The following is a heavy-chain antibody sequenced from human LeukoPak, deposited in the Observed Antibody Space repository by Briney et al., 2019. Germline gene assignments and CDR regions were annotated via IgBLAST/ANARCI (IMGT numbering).Heavy chain of an antibody. D-gene: IGHD2-21*02. CDR3: ARGRYCGGDCYYFDY. CDR2: ISSSSSYI. V-gene: IGHV3-21*01. CDR1: GFTFSSYA. Sequence: SGGSLRLSCAASGFTFSSYAMTWVRQAPGKGLEWVSSISSSSSYIYYADSVKGRFTISRDNAKNSLYLQMNSLRAEDTAVYYCARGRYCGGDCYYFDYWGQGTLVTVSS. J-gene: IGHJ4*02.